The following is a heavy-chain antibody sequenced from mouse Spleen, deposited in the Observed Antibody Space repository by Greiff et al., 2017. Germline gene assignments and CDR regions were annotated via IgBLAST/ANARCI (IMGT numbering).Heavy chain of an antibody. CDR2: ISSGGSYT. CDR3: ARHALTGFAY. J-gene: IGHJ3*01. D-gene: IGHD4-1*01. CDR1: GFTFSSYA. V-gene: IGHV5-9-3*01. Sequence: EVQVVESGGGLVKPGGSLKLSCAASGFTFSSYAMSWVRQTPEKRLEWVATISSGGSYTYYPDSVKGRFTISRDNAKNTLYLQMSSLRSEDTAMYYCARHALTGFAYWGQGTLVTVSA.